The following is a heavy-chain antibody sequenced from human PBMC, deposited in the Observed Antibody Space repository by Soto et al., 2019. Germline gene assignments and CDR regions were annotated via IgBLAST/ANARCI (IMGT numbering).Heavy chain of an antibody. CDR3: ARDETYCSGGSCYSSGYYYMDV. V-gene: IGHV1-69*04. J-gene: IGHJ6*03. Sequence: ASVKVSCKASGGTFSSYTISWVRQAPGQGLEWMGRIIPILGIANYAQKFQGRVTITADKSTSTAYMELSSLRSEDTAVYYCARDETYCSGGSCYSSGYYYMDVWGKGTTVTVSS. CDR2: IIPILGIA. D-gene: IGHD2-15*01. CDR1: GGTFSSYT.